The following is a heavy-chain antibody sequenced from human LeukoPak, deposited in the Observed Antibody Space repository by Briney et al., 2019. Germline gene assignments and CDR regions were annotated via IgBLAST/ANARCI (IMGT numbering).Heavy chain of an antibody. V-gene: IGHV3-21*01. CDR3: ARGAVAGYYYYYMDV. Sequence: GGSLRLSCAASGFPLSSYSMNWVRQAPGKGLEWVSSISGSSSYIYYADSVKGRFTISRDNAKNSLYLQMNSLRAEDTAVYYCARGAVAGYYYYYMDVWGKGTTVTVSS. D-gene: IGHD6-19*01. J-gene: IGHJ6*03. CDR1: GFPLSSYS. CDR2: ISGSSSYI.